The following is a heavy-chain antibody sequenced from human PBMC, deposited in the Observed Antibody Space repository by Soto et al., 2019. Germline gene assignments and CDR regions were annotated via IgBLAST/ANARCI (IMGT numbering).Heavy chain of an antibody. CDR1: GYTFTSYA. J-gene: IGHJ4*02. CDR3: ARDRVYCSGGSCYAYYFDY. CDR2: INAGNSNT. D-gene: IGHD2-15*01. Sequence: QVQLVQSGAEVKKPGASVKVSCKASGYTFTSYAMHWVRQAPGQRLEWMGWINAGNSNTKYSQKFQGRVTITRDTSASTAYMELSSLRSEDTAVYYCARDRVYCSGGSCYAYYFDYWGQGTLVTVSS. V-gene: IGHV1-3*01.